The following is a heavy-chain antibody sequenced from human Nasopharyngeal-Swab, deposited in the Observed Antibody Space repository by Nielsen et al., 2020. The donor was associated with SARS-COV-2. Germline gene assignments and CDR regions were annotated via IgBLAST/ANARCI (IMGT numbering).Heavy chain of an antibody. D-gene: IGHD3-9*01. CDR3: ARDRGYYDIFDGMDV. CDR1: GYTFTGYY. Sequence: ASVKVSCKASGYTFTGYYMHWVRQAPGQGPEWMGRINPNSGGTNYAQKFQGRVTMTRDTSISTAYMELSRLRSDDTAVYYCARDRGYYDIFDGMDVWGQGTTVTVSS. J-gene: IGHJ6*02. CDR2: INPNSGGT. V-gene: IGHV1-2*06.